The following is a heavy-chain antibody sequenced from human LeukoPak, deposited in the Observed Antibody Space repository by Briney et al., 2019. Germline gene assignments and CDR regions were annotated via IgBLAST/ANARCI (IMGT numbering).Heavy chain of an antibody. CDR1: VYTFTSYD. CDR2: MNPNSGNT. CDR3: ARPPRAGLDWFDP. V-gene: IGHV1-8*01. Sequence: ASVKVSCKASVYTFTSYDINWVRQATGQGLEWMGWMNPNSGNTGYAQKFQGRVTMTRNTSISTAYMELSSLRSEDTAVYYCARPPRAGLDWFDPWGQGTLVTVSS. J-gene: IGHJ5*02. D-gene: IGHD5-24*01.